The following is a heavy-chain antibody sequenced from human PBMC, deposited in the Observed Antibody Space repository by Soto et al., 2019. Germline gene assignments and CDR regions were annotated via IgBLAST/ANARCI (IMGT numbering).Heavy chain of an antibody. CDR1: GFTFSSYA. Sequence: GGSLRLSCAASGFTFSSYAMHWVRQAPGKGLEWVAVISYDGSNKYYADPVKGRFTISRDNSKNTLYLQMNSLRAEDTAVYYCARDHRRYCSGGSCYPDYWGQGTLVTVSS. D-gene: IGHD2-15*01. CDR3: ARDHRRYCSGGSCYPDY. CDR2: ISYDGSNK. J-gene: IGHJ4*02. V-gene: IGHV3-30-3*01.